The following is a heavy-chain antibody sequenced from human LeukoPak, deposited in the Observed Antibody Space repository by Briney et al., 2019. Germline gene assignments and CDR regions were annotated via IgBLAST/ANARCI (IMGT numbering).Heavy chain of an antibody. V-gene: IGHV1-69*13. D-gene: IGHD3-10*01. CDR2: IIPIFGTA. J-gene: IGHJ6*04. CDR1: GGTFSSYA. Sequence: GASVKVFCKASGGTFSSYAISWVRQAPGQGLEWMGGIIPIFGTANYAQKFQGRVTITADESTSTAYMELSSLRSEDTAVYYCARSDGSGSYYYYYGMDVWGKGTTVTVSS. CDR3: ARSDGSGSYYYYYGMDV.